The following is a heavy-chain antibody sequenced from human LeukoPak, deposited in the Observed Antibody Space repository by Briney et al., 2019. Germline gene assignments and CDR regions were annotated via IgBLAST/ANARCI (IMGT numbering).Heavy chain of an antibody. Sequence: GGSLRLSCAASGFTFSSYWMHWVRQAPGKGLVWVSRINSDGSSTSYADSVKGRFTIPRDNAKNTLYLQMNSLRAEDTAVYYSARDRGYGDIDYWGQGTLVTVSS. D-gene: IGHD4-17*01. CDR3: ARDRGYGDIDY. J-gene: IGHJ4*02. CDR2: INSDGSST. CDR1: GFTFSSYW. V-gene: IGHV3-74*01.